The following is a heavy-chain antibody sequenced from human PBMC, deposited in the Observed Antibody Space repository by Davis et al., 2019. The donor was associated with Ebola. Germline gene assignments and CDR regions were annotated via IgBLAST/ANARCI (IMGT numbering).Heavy chain of an antibody. Sequence: SETLSLTCTVSGGSISSYYWSWVRQPSGKGLEWIGSIYYSGSTYYNPSLKSRVTISVDRSKNQFSLKLSSVTAADTAVYYCARGLFWSGLDVWGQGTTVTVSS. V-gene: IGHV4-59*12. CDR2: IYYSGST. J-gene: IGHJ6*02. CDR1: GGSISSYY. CDR3: ARGLFWSGLDV. D-gene: IGHD1-1*01.